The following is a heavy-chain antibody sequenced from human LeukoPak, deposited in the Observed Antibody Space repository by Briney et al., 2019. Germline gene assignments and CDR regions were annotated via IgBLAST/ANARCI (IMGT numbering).Heavy chain of an antibody. D-gene: IGHD3-22*01. V-gene: IGHV3-30*03. J-gene: IGHJ4*02. Sequence: GGSLRLSCAASGFTFSSYGMHWVRQAPGKGLEWVAVISYDGSNKYYADSVKGRFTISRDNSKNTLYLQMNSLRAEDTAVYYCALIAGPDYWGQGTLVTVSS. CDR2: ISYDGSNK. CDR3: ALIAGPDY. CDR1: GFTFSSYG.